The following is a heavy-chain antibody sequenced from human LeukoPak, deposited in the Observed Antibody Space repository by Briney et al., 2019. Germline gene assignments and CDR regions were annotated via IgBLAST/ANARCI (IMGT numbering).Heavy chain of an antibody. D-gene: IGHD4-17*01. CDR2: IHNTGRT. Sequence: SETLSLTCTVSGGSISSGSNYWGWIRQQPGKGLEWIGYIHNTGRTDYNPSLKSRVIISVDTSKNRFSLRLSSVTAADTALYYCARKNGYGDSYYMDVWGKGTTVTVSS. V-gene: IGHV4-31*03. CDR1: GGSISSGSNY. J-gene: IGHJ6*03. CDR3: ARKNGYGDSYYMDV.